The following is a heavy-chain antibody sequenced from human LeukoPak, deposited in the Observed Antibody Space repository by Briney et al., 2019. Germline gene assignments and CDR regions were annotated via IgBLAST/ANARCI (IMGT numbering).Heavy chain of an antibody. D-gene: IGHD6-19*01. V-gene: IGHV3-30*02. CDR3: AKERVAVTEGVIDY. Sequence: GSLRLSCAASGFTFTSYGMHWVRQAPGKGLEWVACIRYDGSNKYYADSVKGRFTISRDKSKNTLYLQMNSLRPEDTAVYYCAKERVAVTEGVIDYWGQGTLVTVSS. CDR1: GFTFTSYG. CDR2: IRYDGSNK. J-gene: IGHJ4*02.